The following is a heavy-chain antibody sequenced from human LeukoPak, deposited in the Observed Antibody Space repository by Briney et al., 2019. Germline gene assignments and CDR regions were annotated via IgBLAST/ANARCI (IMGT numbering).Heavy chain of an antibody. D-gene: IGHD3-22*01. CDR3: AKRGVVIRVILVGFHKQAYYFDS. V-gene: IGHV3-23*01. CDR1: GITLSNYG. CDR2: ISDSGGGT. Sequence: GGSLRLSCAASGITLSNYGMSWVRQAPGKGLEWVAGISDSGGGTNYADSVKGRFTISRDGPKNTLYLQMNSLRAEDTAVYFCAKRGVVIRVILVGFHKQAYYFDSWGQGALVTVSS. J-gene: IGHJ4*02.